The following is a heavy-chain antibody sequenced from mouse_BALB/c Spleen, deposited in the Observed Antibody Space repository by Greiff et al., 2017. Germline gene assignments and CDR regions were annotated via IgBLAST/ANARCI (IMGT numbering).Heavy chain of an antibody. V-gene: IGHV2-2*02. CDR1: GFSLTSYG. Sequence: VQLVESGPGLVQPSQSLSITCTVSGFSLTSYGVHWVRQSPGKGLEWLGVIWSGGSTDYNAAFISRLSISKDNSKSQVFFKMNSLQANDTAIYYCARNKDYGYSAMDYWGQGTSVTVSS. CDR2: IWSGGST. D-gene: IGHD1-2*01. J-gene: IGHJ4*01. CDR3: ARNKDYGYSAMDY.